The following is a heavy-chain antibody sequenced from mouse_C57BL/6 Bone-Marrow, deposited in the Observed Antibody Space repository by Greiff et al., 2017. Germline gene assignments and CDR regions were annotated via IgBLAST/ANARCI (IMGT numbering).Heavy chain of an antibody. J-gene: IGHJ4*01. CDR3: ASLYYDGYYEYAMDY. CDR2: IYIGNGYT. D-gene: IGHD2-3*01. V-gene: IGHV1-58*01. Sequence: EVQRVESGAELVRPGSSVTMSCKTSGYTFTSYGINWVKQRPGQGLEWIGYIYIGNGYTEYNEKFKGKATLTSDTSSSTAYMQLSSLTSEDSAIYFCASLYYDGYYEYAMDYWGQGTSVTVSS. CDR1: GYTFTSYG.